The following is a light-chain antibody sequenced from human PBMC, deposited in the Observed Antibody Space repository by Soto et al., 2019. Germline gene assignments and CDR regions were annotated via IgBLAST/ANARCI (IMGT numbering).Light chain of an antibody. CDR3: QQSYSTPQFT. V-gene: IGKV1-39*01. CDR1: QTISTY. Sequence: DIQMTQSPSSLSASVGDRVTITCRASQTISTYLNWYQQKPGKAPKLLIYAASSLQSGVPSRFSGSGSGTDFTLAITNLQPEDFAVYYCQQSYSTPQFTFGPGTKVNIK. CDR2: AAS. J-gene: IGKJ3*01.